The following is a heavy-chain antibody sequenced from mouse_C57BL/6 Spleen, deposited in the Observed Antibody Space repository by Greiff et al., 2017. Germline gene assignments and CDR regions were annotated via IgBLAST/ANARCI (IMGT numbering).Heavy chain of an antibody. CDR3: TTVRMGDY. Sequence: VQLQQSGAELVRPGASVKLSCTASGFNIKDDYMHWVKQRPEQGLEWIGWIDPENGDTEYASKFQGKATITADPSSNTAYLQLSSLTSEDTAVYYCTTVRMGDYWGQGTTLTVSS. CDR2: IDPENGDT. D-gene: IGHD2-14*01. CDR1: GFNIKDDY. V-gene: IGHV14-4*01. J-gene: IGHJ2*01.